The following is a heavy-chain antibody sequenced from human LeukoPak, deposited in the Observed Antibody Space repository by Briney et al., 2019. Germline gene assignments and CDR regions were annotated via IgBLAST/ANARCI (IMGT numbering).Heavy chain of an antibody. Sequence: GGSLRLSCAASGFTFSTHGMTWVRQAPGKGLEWVATINWNGGSTGYADSVKGRFIISRDNAKNSLYLQMNSLRAEDTAVYYCARGGAYSSPDYWGQGTLVTVSS. CDR1: GFTFSTHG. CDR2: INWNGGST. V-gene: IGHV3-20*04. D-gene: IGHD6-13*01. J-gene: IGHJ4*02. CDR3: ARGGAYSSPDY.